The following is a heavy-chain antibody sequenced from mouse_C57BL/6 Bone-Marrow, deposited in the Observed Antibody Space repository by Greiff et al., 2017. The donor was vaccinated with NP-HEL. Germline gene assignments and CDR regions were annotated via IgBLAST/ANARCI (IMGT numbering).Heavy chain of an antibody. Sequence: EVQLQQSGTVLARPGASVKMSCKTSGYTFTSYWMHWVKQRPGQGLEWIGAIYPGNSDTSYNQKFKGKAKLTAVTSASTAYMELSSLTNEDSAVYYCTRGGYYYGSGDWYFDVWGTGTTVTVSS. D-gene: IGHD1-1*01. CDR2: IYPGNSDT. CDR3: TRGGYYYGSGDWYFDV. CDR1: GYTFTSYW. J-gene: IGHJ1*03. V-gene: IGHV1-5*01.